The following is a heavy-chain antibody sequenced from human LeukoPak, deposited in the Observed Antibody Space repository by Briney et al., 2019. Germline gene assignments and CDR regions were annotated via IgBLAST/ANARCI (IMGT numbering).Heavy chain of an antibody. CDR3: ARLLATCDYYYMDV. Sequence: PGGSLRVFCAASGFTFSSYAMSWVRQAPGKGLECVSDISGSGGSTYWADSVKGRFTISRVNAKNSVYLQMNSLRDEDTAVYFCARLLATCDYYYMDVWGKGTTVTVSS. V-gene: IGHV3-23*01. CDR2: ISGSGGST. J-gene: IGHJ6*03. CDR1: GFTFSSYA. D-gene: IGHD2/OR15-2a*01.